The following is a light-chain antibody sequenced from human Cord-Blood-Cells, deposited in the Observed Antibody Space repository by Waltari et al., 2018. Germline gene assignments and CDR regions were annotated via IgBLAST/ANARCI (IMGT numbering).Light chain of an antibody. Sequence: EIVMTQSPATLSVSPGERATLPCRARQSVSSNLAWYQQKPGQAPRLLSYGASTRATGIPARFSGSGSGTEFTLTISSLQSEDFAVYYCQQYNNWPWTFGQGTKVEIK. CDR1: QSVSSN. CDR2: GAS. J-gene: IGKJ1*01. V-gene: IGKV3-15*01. CDR3: QQYNNWPWT.